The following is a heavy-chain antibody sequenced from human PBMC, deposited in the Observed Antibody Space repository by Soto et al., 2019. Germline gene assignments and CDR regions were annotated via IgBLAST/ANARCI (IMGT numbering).Heavy chain of an antibody. D-gene: IGHD6-13*01. J-gene: IGHJ5*02. CDR1: GGSISSSNW. CDR3: ARVRSSSWYRGWFDP. Sequence: SETLSLTCAVSGGSISSSNWWSWVRQPPGKGLEWIGEIYHSGSTNYNPSLKSRVTISVDKSKNQFSLKLSSVTAADTTVYYCARVRSSSWYRGWFDPWGQGTLVTVSS. V-gene: IGHV4-4*02. CDR2: IYHSGST.